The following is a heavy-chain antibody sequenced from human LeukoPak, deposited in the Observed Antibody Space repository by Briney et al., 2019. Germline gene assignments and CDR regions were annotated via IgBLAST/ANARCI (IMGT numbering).Heavy chain of an antibody. CDR2: ISYDASNK. D-gene: IGHD3-22*01. CDR3: AKLPPGSTMIVVVLLFDY. J-gene: IGHJ4*02. Sequence: GGSLRLSCAASGFTFSTYGMHWVRQAPGKGLEWVAVISYDASNKYYADSVKDRFTISRDNSKNTLYLQMNSLRAEDTAVYYCAKLPPGSTMIVVVLLFDYWGQGTLVTVSS. CDR1: GFTFSTYG. V-gene: IGHV3-30*18.